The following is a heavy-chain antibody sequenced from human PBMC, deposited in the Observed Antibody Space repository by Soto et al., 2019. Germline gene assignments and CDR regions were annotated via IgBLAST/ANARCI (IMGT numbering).Heavy chain of an antibody. V-gene: IGHV1-69*01. J-gene: IGHJ6*02. CDR3: ARGFVVVPAFLTWAYYYYGMDV. CDR2: IIPIFGTA. D-gene: IGHD2-2*01. Sequence: QVPLVQSGAEVKKPGSSVKVSCKASGGTFSSYAISWVRQAPGQGLEWMGGIIPIFGTANYAQKFQGRVTITADESTSTAYMELSSLRSEDTAVYYCARGFVVVPAFLTWAYYYYGMDVWGQGTTVTVSS. CDR1: GGTFSSYA.